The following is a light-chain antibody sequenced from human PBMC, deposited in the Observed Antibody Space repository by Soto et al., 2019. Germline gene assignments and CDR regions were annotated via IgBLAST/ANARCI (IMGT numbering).Light chain of an antibody. V-gene: IGLV2-8*01. J-gene: IGLJ2*01. CDR1: SSDVGGYNY. Sequence: QSALTQPPSASGSPGQSVTISCTGTSSDVGGYNYVSWYQQHPGKAPKLMIYEVSKRPSGVPDRFSGSKSGNTASLTVSGLQAEDEVDYYCSSYAGSNNFPFGGGTKLTVL. CDR2: EVS. CDR3: SSYAGSNNFP.